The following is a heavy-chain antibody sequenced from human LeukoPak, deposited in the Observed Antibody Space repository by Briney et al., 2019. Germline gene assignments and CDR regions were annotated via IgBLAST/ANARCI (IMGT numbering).Heavy chain of an antibody. J-gene: IGHJ4*02. Sequence: ASVKVSCKAFGGSSSSEAISWVRQAPGQGLEWMGGIIPIFGTANYAQKFQGRVTMTTDTSTRTVYMELRSLRSGDTAVYYCARGYYDGSGYYVYWGQGTLVTVSS. CDR1: GGSSSSEA. V-gene: IGHV1-69*05. D-gene: IGHD3-22*01. CDR2: IIPIFGTA. CDR3: ARGYYDGSGYYVY.